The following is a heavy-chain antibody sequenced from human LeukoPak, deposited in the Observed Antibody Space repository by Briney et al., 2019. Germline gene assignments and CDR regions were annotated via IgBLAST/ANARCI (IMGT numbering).Heavy chain of an antibody. D-gene: IGHD3-16*01. CDR3: GRSSTAVYYDARGCGGTQFAS. CDR2: ISYSGST. J-gene: IGHJ4*02. CDR1: GVSISSYY. Sequence: PSETLSLTCTVSGVSISSYYWSWIRQPPGKGLEWIGDISYSGSTNYNPSPKSRVTISVDTSKNQFSLKLSSVTAADTAVYYCGRSSTAVYYDARGCGGTQFASWGQGTLVTVSS. V-gene: IGHV4-59*01.